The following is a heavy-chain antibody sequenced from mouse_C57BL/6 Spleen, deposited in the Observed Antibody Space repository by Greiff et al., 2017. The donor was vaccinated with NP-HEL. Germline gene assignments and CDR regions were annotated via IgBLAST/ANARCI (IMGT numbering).Heavy chain of an antibody. V-gene: IGHV1-74*01. D-gene: IGHD4-1*01. J-gene: IGHJ2*01. CDR3: AMPGGTGTFDY. Sequence: QVQLQQPGAELVKPGASVKVSYKASGYTFTSYWMHWVKQRPGQGLEWIGRIHPSDSDTNYNQKFKGKATLTVDKSSSTAYMQLSSLTSEDSAVYYCAMPGGTGTFDYWGQGTTLTVSS. CDR1: GYTFTSYW. CDR2: IHPSDSDT.